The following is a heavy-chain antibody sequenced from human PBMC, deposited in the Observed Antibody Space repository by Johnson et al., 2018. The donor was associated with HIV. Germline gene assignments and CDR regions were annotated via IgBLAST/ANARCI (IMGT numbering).Heavy chain of an antibody. J-gene: IGHJ3*02. V-gene: IGHV3-9*01. Sequence: VHLVESRGGLVQPGRSLRLSCAASGFTFDDYAMHWVRQAPGQGLEWVSGIIWNSGSIAYADSVKGRFTISRDNSKNTLYLQMNSLRAEDTAVYYCAATYYYDSSGSRYPFDIWGQGTMVTVSS. CDR2: IIWNSGSI. CDR3: AATYYYDSSGSRYPFDI. D-gene: IGHD3-22*01. CDR1: GFTFDDYA.